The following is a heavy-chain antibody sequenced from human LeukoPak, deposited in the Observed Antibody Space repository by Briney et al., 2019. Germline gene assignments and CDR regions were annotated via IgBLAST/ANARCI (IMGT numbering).Heavy chain of an antibody. V-gene: IGHV1-2*02. D-gene: IGHD3-9*01. CDR1: GYTFTGYY. J-gene: IGHJ6*02. CDR3: ARIRDSNYDILTGYSPTSYGMDV. Sequence: GASVKVSCKASGYTFTGYYMHWVRQAPGQGLEWMGWINPNSGGTNYAQKFQGRVTMTRDTPISTAYMELSRLRSDDTAVYYCARIRDSNYDILTGYSPTSYGMDVWGQGTTVTVSS. CDR2: INPNSGGT.